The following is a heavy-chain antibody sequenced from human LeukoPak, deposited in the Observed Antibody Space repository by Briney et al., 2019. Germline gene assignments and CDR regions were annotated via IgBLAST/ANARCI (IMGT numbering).Heavy chain of an antibody. CDR2: VGTALDT. J-gene: IGHJ2*01. CDR3: VRGDSSGWRYWYFDL. V-gene: IGHV3-13*01. D-gene: IGHD6-19*01. CDR1: GFTFSSYD. Sequence: GGSLRLSCVASGFTFSSYDMHWVRQAKGKGLEWVSTVGTALDTFYPDSVKGRFTVSRENAKNSMYLHTNSLRAGDTAVYYCVRGDSSGWRYWYFDLWGRGTLVTVSS.